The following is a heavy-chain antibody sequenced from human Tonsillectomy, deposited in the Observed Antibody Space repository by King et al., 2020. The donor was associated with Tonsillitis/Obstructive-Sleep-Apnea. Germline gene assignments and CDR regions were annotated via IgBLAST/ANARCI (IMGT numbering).Heavy chain of an antibody. Sequence: VQLVESGGGVDQPGGSLRLSCVASGFTFRSDVMHWARQGPGKGLEWVAFISHDGRNKYYADSVKGRFTISRDNFKNTLYLEMSSLRGEDTAVYYCARDHFMDVWGKGTTVTVSS. CDR2: ISHDGRNK. CDR3: ARDHFMDV. J-gene: IGHJ6*03. V-gene: IGHV3-30*04. CDR1: GFTFRSDV.